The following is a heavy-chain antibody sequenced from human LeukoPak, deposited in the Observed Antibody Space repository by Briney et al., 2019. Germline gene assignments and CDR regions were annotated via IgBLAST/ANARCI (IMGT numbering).Heavy chain of an antibody. J-gene: IGHJ4*02. V-gene: IGHV4-4*07. CDR2: IFTTGST. CDR1: GASISKYY. CDR3: ARGAVAGIEYFGL. D-gene: IGHD6-19*01. Sequence: SETLSLTCTVSGASISKYYWSWIRQPAGKGLEWIGRIFTTGSTDYNPSLKSRVTISLDKSKDHFSLNLNSVTAADTAVYYCARGAVAGIEYFGLWGQGTLVTVSS.